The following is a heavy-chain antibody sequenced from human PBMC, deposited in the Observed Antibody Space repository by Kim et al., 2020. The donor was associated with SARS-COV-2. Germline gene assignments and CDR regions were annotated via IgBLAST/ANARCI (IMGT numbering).Heavy chain of an antibody. Sequence: TYYADAVQGRFTISRDNSKNILYLQMNSLRVEETAMYYCAGEGSATSFDYWGQGTLVTFSS. CDR3: AGEGSATSFDY. J-gene: IGHJ4*02. CDR2: T. V-gene: IGHV3-53*01. D-gene: IGHD3-10*01.